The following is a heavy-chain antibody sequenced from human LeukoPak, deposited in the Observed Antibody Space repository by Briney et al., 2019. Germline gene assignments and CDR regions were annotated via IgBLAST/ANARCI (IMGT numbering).Heavy chain of an antibody. J-gene: IGHJ3*02. V-gene: IGHV4-61*01. D-gene: IGHD2-15*01. CDR2: IYYSGST. Sequence: SETLSLTCTVSGGSVSSGSYYWSWIRQPPGKGLEWIGYIYYSGSTNYNPSLKSRVTISVDTSKNQFSLKLSSVTAADTAMYYCVTYCSGGSCYSADAFDIWGQGTMVTVSS. CDR1: GGSVSSGSYY. CDR3: VTYCSGGSCYSADAFDI.